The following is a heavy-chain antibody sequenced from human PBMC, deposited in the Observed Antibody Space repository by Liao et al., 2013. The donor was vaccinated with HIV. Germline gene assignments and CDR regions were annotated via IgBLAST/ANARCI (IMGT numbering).Heavy chain of an antibody. CDR1: GGSIDSGEFY. V-gene: IGHV4-30-4*08. D-gene: IGHD3-22*01. J-gene: IGHJ4*01. Sequence: QVQLQESGPGLVKPSQTLSLTCSVSGGSIDSGEFYWSWIRQSPEKGLEWIGYIYYSGSTYFNPSHKSRSDISLDTSKSQFSLRLRSVTAADTAVYYCARVDRAPNFFDHWGRGVPRSSSPQ. CDR2: IYYSGST. CDR3: ARVDRAPNFFDH.